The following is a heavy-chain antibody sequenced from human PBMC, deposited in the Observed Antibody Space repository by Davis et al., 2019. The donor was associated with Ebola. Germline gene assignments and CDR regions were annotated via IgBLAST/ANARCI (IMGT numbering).Heavy chain of an antibody. Sequence: GESLKISCAASGFTFSSYSMNWVRQAPGKGLEWVSSISSSSSYIYYADSVKGRFTISRDNAKNSLYLQMNSLRAEDTAVYYCARDGWFGEFYLDPWGQGTLVTVSS. CDR1: GFTFSSYS. CDR2: ISSSSSYI. D-gene: IGHD3-10*01. CDR3: ARDGWFGEFYLDP. J-gene: IGHJ5*02. V-gene: IGHV3-21*01.